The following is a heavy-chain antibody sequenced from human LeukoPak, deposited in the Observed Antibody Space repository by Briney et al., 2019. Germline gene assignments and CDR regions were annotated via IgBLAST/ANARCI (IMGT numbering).Heavy chain of an antibody. V-gene: IGHV3-73*01. CDR3: TGSSKGY. Sequence: HAGGSLRLSCAASGFTFDDYAMHWVRQASGKGLEWVGHIRSKAHNYATQYAASVKGRFTISRDDSKNTAYLQMNSLKTEDTAVYYCTGSSKGYWGQGALVTVSS. CDR2: IRSKAHNYAT. J-gene: IGHJ4*02. CDR1: GFTFDDYA. D-gene: IGHD2-2*01.